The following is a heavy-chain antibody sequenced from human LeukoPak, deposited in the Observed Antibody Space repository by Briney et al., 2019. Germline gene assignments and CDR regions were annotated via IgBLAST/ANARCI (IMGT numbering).Heavy chain of an antibody. CDR2: IKEDGSDK. CDR3: ARVGSDWPYWYFDL. CDR1: GFTFSTYW. V-gene: IGHV3-7*01. D-gene: IGHD6-19*01. J-gene: IGHJ2*01. Sequence: GGSLRLSCAASGFTFSTYWMSWVRQAPGKGLEWVGNIKEDGSDKYYMDSVKGRFTISRDNAKNSLYLQMKSLRADDTAVYYCARVGSDWPYWYFDLWGRGTLVTVSS.